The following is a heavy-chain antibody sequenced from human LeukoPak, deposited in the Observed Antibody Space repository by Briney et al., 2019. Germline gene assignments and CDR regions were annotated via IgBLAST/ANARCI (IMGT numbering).Heavy chain of an antibody. D-gene: IGHD2-2*01. CDR3: ARGSSGANIVVVPADY. CDR2: INPSGGST. J-gene: IGHJ4*02. Sequence: ASVKVSCKASGYTFTSYYMHWVRQAPGQGLEWMGIINPSGGSTSYAQKFQGRVTMTRDTSTSTVYMELSSLRSEDTAVYYCARGSSGANIVVVPADYWGQGTLVTASS. V-gene: IGHV1-46*01. CDR1: GYTFTSYY.